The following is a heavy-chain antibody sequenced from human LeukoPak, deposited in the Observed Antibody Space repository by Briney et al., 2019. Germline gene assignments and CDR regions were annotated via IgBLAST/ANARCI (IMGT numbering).Heavy chain of an antibody. V-gene: IGHV1-69*13. CDR2: IIPIFGTA. CDR1: GGTFSSYA. CDR3: ARVSGYDWESYYDY. Sequence: TVKVSCKASGGTFSSYAISWVRQAPGQGLEWRGGIIPIFGTANYAQKFQGRVTLTADESTSTAYMELSSLRSGDTAVYYCARVSGYDWESYYDYWGQGTLVTVSS. D-gene: IGHD5-12*01. J-gene: IGHJ4*02.